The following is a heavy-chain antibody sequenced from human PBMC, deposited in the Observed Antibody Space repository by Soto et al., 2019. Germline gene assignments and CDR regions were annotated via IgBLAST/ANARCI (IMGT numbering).Heavy chain of an antibody. J-gene: IGHJ4*02. CDR1: GGSINSGGYC. CDR3: SRGILV. D-gene: IGHD5-18*01. Sequence: QVQLQESGPGLVKPSQTLSLTCTVSGGSINSGGYCWSWIRQHPGKGLDWIGCISYGGSTSYNPSLKSRVTISVDTSKNQFSRKLTSVTAADTAVYYCSRGILVWGQGALITVSS. V-gene: IGHV4-31*03. CDR2: ISYGGST.